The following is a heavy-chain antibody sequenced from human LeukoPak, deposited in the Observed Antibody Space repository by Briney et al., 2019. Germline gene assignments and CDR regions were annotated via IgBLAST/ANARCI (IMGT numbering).Heavy chain of an antibody. CDR2: ISSSGSTI. J-gene: IGHJ4*02. CDR3: ARLGYCSGDNCYEETIDY. V-gene: IGHV3-11*01. D-gene: IGHD2-15*01. Sequence: PGGSLRLSCAASGFTFSDYYMSWIRQAPGKGLEWVSYISSSGSTIYYADSVKGRFTISRDNAKNSLYLQMNSLRAEDTAVYYCARLGYCSGDNCYEETIDYWGQGTLVTVFS. CDR1: GFTFSDYY.